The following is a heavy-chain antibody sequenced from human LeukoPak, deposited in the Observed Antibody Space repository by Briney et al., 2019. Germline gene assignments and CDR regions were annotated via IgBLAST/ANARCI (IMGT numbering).Heavy chain of an antibody. J-gene: IGHJ3*02. CDR2: IYHSGST. D-gene: IGHD1-26*01. CDR3: ARDIGNRYSNWPLDAFDI. CDR1: GGSISSGGYS. Sequence: PSETLSLTCAVSGGSISSGGYSWSWIRQPPGKGLEWIGYIYHSGSTYYNPSLKSRVTISVDTSKNQFSLKLSSVTAADTAVYYCARDIGNRYSNWPLDAFDIWGQGTMVTVSS. V-gene: IGHV4-30-2*01.